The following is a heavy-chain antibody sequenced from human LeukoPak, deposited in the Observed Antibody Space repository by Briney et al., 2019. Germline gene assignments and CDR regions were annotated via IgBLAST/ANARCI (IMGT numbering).Heavy chain of an antibody. Sequence: GASVKVSCKTSGYTFTNYGFSWVLQAPGQGLEWMGWISGGYINDTNYAQKVQDRVTMTTDASTRTTYMELRNLRSDDTAVYYCARWLSHKGDYWGQGTLVTVSS. V-gene: IGHV1-18*01. D-gene: IGHD5-12*01. J-gene: IGHJ4*02. CDR3: ARWLSHKGDY. CDR2: ISGGYINDT. CDR1: GYTFTNYG.